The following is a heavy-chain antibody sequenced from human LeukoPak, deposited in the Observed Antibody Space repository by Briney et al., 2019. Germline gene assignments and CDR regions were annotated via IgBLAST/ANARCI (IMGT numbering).Heavy chain of an antibody. CDR1: GFTFLTYD. CDR3: AELGITMIGGV. V-gene: IGHV3-48*03. D-gene: IGHD3-10*02. Sequence: GGSLRLSCATCGFTFLTYDMHWVRQAPGKGLEWVPYISSSGSTIYYADSVKGRFTISRDNAKNSLYLQMNSLRAEDTAVYYCAELGITMIGGVWGKGTTVTISS. J-gene: IGHJ6*04. CDR2: ISSSGSTI.